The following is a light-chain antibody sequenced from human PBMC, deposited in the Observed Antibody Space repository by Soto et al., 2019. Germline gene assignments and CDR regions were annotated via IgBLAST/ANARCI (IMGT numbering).Light chain of an antibody. V-gene: IGKV4-1*01. CDR2: WAS. J-gene: IGKJ2*01. Sequence: DIVMTQSPDSLAVSLGERATINCKSSQSVLYSSNNKNYLAWYQHKPGQPPKLLIYWASTRESGVPDRISGSGSGTDFTLTISSLQAEDVAVYYCQQYYNPAYTFGQGTKLEIK. CDR1: QSVLYSSNNKNY. CDR3: QQYYNPAYT.